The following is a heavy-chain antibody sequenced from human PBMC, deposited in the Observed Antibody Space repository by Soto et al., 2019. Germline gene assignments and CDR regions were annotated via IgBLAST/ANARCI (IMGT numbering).Heavy chain of an antibody. J-gene: IGHJ6*03. CDR3: ARGNPHLGELSLSGPSHYYYYYMDV. D-gene: IGHD3-16*02. CDR2: INHSGST. V-gene: IGHV4-34*01. CDR1: GGSFSGYY. Sequence: SETLSLTCAVYGGSFSGYYWSWIRQPPGKGLEWIGEINHSGSTNYNPSLKSRVTISVDTSKNQFSLKLSSVTAADTAVYYCARGNPHLGELSLSGPSHYYYYYMDVWGKGTTVTVSS.